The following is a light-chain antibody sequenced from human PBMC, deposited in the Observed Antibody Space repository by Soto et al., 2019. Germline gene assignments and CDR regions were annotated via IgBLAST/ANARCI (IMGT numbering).Light chain of an antibody. CDR2: ENS. J-gene: IGLJ2*01. V-gene: IGLV6-57*04. CDR1: SGNIASSY. CDR3: QSYDNTNVV. Sequence: NFMLTQPHSVSESPGKTVTISCSRSSGNIASSYVQWYQQRPGSPPTTVIYENSQRPSGVTDRFSASIDSSSKSASLTISGLKTEDEPDYYCQSYDNTNVVFGGGTKLTVL.